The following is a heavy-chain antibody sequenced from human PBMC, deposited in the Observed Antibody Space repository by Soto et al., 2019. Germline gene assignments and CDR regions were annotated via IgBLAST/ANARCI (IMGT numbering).Heavy chain of an antibody. D-gene: IGHD2-8*01. V-gene: IGHV4-59*01. CDR2: IYYSGST. Sequence: QVQLQESGPGRVKPSETLSLTCTVSGGSISSYYWRWIRQPPGKGLEWIGYIYYSGSTNYNPSLKSRVTISVDTSKNQFSLKLSSVTAADTAVYYCARDIMGTNYYYYGMDVWGQGTTVTVSS. CDR1: GGSISSYY. CDR3: ARDIMGTNYYYYGMDV. J-gene: IGHJ6*02.